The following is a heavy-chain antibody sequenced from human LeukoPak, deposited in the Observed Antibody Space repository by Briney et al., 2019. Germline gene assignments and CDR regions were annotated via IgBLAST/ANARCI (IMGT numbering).Heavy chain of an antibody. Sequence: GASVKVSCKASRYTFTIYGTSWVRPAPGQGLEWMGWISAYNGNTNYAQKLQGRVTMTTDTSTSTAYMGLRSLRSDDTAVYYCARDYCSSTSCYTGGFDYWGQGTLVTLSS. J-gene: IGHJ4*02. CDR3: ARDYCSSTSCYTGGFDY. D-gene: IGHD2-2*02. V-gene: IGHV1-18*01. CDR1: RYTFTIYG. CDR2: ISAYNGNT.